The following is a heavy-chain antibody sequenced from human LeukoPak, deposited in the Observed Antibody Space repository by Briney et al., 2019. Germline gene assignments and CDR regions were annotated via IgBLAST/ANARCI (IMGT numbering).Heavy chain of an antibody. CDR3: AREECSSTSCYMGNDAFDI. V-gene: IGHV4-34*01. D-gene: IGHD2-2*02. CDR2: INHSGST. Sequence: SETLSLICAVYGGSFSGYYWSWIRQPPGKGLEWIGEINHSGSTNYNPSLKSRVTISVDTSKNQFSLKLSSVTAADTAVYYCAREECSSTSCYMGNDAFDIWGQGTMVTVSS. J-gene: IGHJ3*02. CDR1: GGSFSGYY.